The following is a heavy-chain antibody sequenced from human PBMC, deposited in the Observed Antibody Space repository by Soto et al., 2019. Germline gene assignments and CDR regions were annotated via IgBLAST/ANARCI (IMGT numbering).Heavy chain of an antibody. CDR1: GFTFSSYG. J-gene: IGHJ4*02. CDR3: AKCRYSSSRDYFDY. CDR2: ISYDGSNK. V-gene: IGHV3-30*18. Sequence: QVQLVESGGGLVKPGGSLRLSCAASGFTFSSYGMHWVRQAPGKGLEWVAVISYDGSNKYYADSVKGRFTISRDNSKNTLYLQMNSLRAEDTAVYYCAKCRYSSSRDYFDYWGQGTLVTVSS. D-gene: IGHD6-6*01.